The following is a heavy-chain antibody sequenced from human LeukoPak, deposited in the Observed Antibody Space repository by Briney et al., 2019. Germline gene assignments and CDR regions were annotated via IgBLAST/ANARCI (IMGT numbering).Heavy chain of an antibody. CDR2: IKYNGST. Sequence: PSETLSLTCTVSGGSINNYYWSWIRQPPGKGLEWVGYIKYNGSTSYNSSLKSRVTISVDTSKNQFSLKLRSVTAADTAVYYCARYASGSYHFDYWGQGTLVTVSS. V-gene: IGHV4-59*01. D-gene: IGHD3-10*01. CDR3: ARYASGSYHFDY. CDR1: GGSINNYY. J-gene: IGHJ4*02.